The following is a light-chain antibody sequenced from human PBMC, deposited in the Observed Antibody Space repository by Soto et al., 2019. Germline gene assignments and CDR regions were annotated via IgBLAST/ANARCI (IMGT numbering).Light chain of an antibody. CDR3: QQSYSRPRT. V-gene: IGKV1-39*01. CDR2: SAF. J-gene: IGKJ1*01. CDR1: QSITSY. Sequence: IQMTQSPSSLSAYVGDRVTITCRASQSITSYLNWYQQKPGKAPNLLIYSAFSLESGVPSRFSGSGSGTDYTLTISSLQPEDFATYFCQQSYSRPRTFGQGTNVDIK.